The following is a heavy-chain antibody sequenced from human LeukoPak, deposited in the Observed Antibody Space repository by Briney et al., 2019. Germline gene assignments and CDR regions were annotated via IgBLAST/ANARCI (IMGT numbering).Heavy chain of an antibody. Sequence: SETLSLTCAVYGGSFSGYYWSWIRQPPGKGLEWIGEINHSGSTNYNPSLKSRVTISVDTSKNQFSLKLSSVTAADTAVYYCASTYYYDSSVMDVWGQGTTVTVSS. CDR3: ASTYYYDSSVMDV. CDR2: INHSGST. J-gene: IGHJ6*02. CDR1: GGSFSGYY. D-gene: IGHD3-22*01. V-gene: IGHV4-34*01.